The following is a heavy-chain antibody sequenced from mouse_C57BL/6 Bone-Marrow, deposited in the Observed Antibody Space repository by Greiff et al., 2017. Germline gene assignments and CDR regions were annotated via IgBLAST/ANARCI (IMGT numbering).Heavy chain of an antibody. D-gene: IGHD1-1*01. CDR3: TPSSYDFDY. Sequence: VKLQESGAELVRPGASVTLSCKASGYTFTDYEMHWVKQTPVHGLAWIGAIDPETGGTAYNQKFKGKAILTADKSSSTAYMELRSLTSEDSAVYYCTPSSYDFDYWGQGTTLTVSS. CDR1: GYTFTDYE. J-gene: IGHJ2*01. V-gene: IGHV1-15*01. CDR2: IDPETGGT.